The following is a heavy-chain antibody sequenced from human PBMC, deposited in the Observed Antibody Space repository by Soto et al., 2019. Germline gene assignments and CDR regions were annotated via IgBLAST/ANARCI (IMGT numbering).Heavy chain of an antibody. CDR3: ARRFVVVPAAEDWFDP. V-gene: IGHV4-34*01. Sequence: QVQLQQWGAGLLKPSETLSLTCAVYGGSFSGYYWSWIRQPPGKGLEWIGEINHSGSTNYNPSLKRRVTISVDTSKNQFSLKLSSVTAADTAVYYCARRFVVVPAAEDWFDPWGQGTLVTVSS. J-gene: IGHJ5*02. D-gene: IGHD2-2*01. CDR1: GGSFSGYY. CDR2: INHSGST.